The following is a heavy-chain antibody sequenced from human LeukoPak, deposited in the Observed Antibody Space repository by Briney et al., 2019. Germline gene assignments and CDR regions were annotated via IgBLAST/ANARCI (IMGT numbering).Heavy chain of an antibody. D-gene: IGHD1-26*01. Sequence: ASVKVSCRASGCTFTSYGISWVRQAPGQGLEWMGWISADNGNTKYAQKLQGRVTMTTDTSTSTAYMELRSLRSGDTAVYYCARDWAPLSGNYYDAWFDPWGQGTLVTVSS. V-gene: IGHV1-18*01. CDR1: GCTFTSYG. CDR3: ARDWAPLSGNYYDAWFDP. CDR2: ISADNGNT. J-gene: IGHJ5*02.